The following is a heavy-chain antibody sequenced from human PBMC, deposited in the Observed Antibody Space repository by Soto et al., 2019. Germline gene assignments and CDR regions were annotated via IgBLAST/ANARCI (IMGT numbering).Heavy chain of an antibody. CDR1: GFTVSSNY. D-gene: IGHD3-10*01. Sequence: GESLKISCAASGFTVSSNYMSWVRQAPGKGLEWVSVIYSGGSTYYADSVKGRFTISRDNSKNTLYLQMNSLRAEDTAVYYCAREYYYGSGSYLQPYYYGMDVWGQGTTVTVSS. CDR3: AREYYYGSGSYLQPYYYGMDV. CDR2: IYSGGST. J-gene: IGHJ6*02. V-gene: IGHV3-53*01.